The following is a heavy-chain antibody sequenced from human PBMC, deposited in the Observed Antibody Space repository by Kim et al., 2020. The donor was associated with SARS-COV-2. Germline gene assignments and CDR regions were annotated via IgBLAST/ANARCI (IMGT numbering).Heavy chain of an antibody. CDR3: ARHRGAGYPSFSMDV. J-gene: IGHJ6*03. V-gene: IGHV5-51*01. D-gene: IGHD5-12*01. CDR2: VYPLDSET. CDR1: GYDFNDQY. Sequence: GESLKISCKVSGYDFNDQYIAWVRQTPGKGLEWMGIVYPLDSETRYSPSFQGQVTISADKSIDTAYLHWSSLKASDTAIYYCARHRGAGYPSFSMDVWGIGTTVIVSS.